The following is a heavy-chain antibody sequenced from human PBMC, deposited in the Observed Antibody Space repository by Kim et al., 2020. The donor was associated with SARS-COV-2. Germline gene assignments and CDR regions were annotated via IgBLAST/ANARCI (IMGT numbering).Heavy chain of an antibody. CDR3: ARSSATRGDY. Sequence: YYAVSLKGRFTISRDNPKCLLYLQRNSLRAGDTAVYYCARSSATRGDYWGQGTLVTVSS. J-gene: IGHJ4*02. D-gene: IGHD1-26*01. V-gene: IGHV3-11*01.